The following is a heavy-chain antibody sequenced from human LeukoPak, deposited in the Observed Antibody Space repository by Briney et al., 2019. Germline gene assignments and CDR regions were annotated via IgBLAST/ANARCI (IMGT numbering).Heavy chain of an antibody. V-gene: IGHV3-30*04. J-gene: IGHJ4*02. Sequence: GRPLRLSCAASGFTFSSYAMHWVREAPGKGLEWVAVISYHGSNKSYADSVKGRFTISRDNSKNTLYLQMNSLRAEDTAVYYCARDGFGYYYDSSGYYYVAPPDYWGQGTLVTVSS. D-gene: IGHD3-22*01. CDR2: ISYHGSNK. CDR1: GFTFSSYA. CDR3: ARDGFGYYYDSSGYYYVAPPDY.